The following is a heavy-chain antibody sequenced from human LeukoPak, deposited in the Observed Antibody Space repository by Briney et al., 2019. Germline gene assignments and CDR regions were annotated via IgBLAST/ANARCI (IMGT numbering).Heavy chain of an antibody. Sequence: SVKVSCKASGGTFSSYAMSWVRQAPGQGLEWMGRIIPIFGTANYAKKFQGRVTITTDESTSTAYMELSSLRSEDTAVYYCARGDVAAVSWFDPWGQGTLVTVSS. CDR1: GGTFSSYA. D-gene: IGHD6-19*01. CDR2: IIPIFGTA. J-gene: IGHJ5*02. V-gene: IGHV1-69*05. CDR3: ARGDVAAVSWFDP.